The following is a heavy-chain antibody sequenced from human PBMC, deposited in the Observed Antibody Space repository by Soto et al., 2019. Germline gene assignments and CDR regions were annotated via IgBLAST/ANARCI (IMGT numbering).Heavy chain of an antibody. CDR1: GYTFTSYY. V-gene: IGHV1-46*01. CDR3: AREGYYGSGSYRAPKYYGMDV. J-gene: IGHJ6*02. Sequence: ASVKVSCQAPGYTFTSYYMHWVRQAPGQGLEWMGIINPSGGSTSYAQKFQGRVTMTRDTSTSTVYMELSSLRSEDTAVYYCAREGYYGSGSYRAPKYYGMDVWGQGTTVTVSS. CDR2: INPSGGST. D-gene: IGHD3-10*01.